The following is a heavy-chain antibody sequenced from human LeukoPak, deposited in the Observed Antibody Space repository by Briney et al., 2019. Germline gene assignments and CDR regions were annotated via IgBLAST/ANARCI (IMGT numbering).Heavy chain of an antibody. D-gene: IGHD6-13*01. CDR3: ARVGIAAAGPGFDP. J-gene: IGHJ5*02. V-gene: IGHV4-39*07. Sequence: SETLSLTCTVSGGSISSGSYYWSWIRQPPGKGLEWIGEINHSGSTNYNPSLKSRVTISVDTSKNEFSLKLSSVTAADTAVYYCARVGIAAAGPGFDPWGQGTLVTVSS. CDR1: GGSISSGSYY. CDR2: INHSGST.